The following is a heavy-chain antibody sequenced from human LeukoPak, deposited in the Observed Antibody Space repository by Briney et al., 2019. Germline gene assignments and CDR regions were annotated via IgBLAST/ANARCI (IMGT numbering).Heavy chain of an antibody. J-gene: IGHJ4*02. CDR3: ARFIAAAGSFDY. D-gene: IGHD6-13*01. CDR2: ISAYNGNT. V-gene: IGHV1-18*04. Sequence: ASVKVSCKASGYTFTSYHMHWVRQAPGQGLEWMGWISAYNGNTNYAQKLQGRVTMTTDTSTSTAYMELRSLRSDDTAVYYCARFIAAAGSFDYWGQGTLVTVSS. CDR1: GYTFTSYH.